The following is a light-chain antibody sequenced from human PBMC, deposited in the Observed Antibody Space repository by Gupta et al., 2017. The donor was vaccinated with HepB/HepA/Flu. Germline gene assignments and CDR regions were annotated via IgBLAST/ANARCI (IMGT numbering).Light chain of an antibody. J-gene: IGKJ1*01. V-gene: IGKV3-15*01. CDR2: GAS. Sequence: EIVMTQSPATLSVSPGERATLSCRASQSVSSNLAWYKQKPGQAPRLLIYGASTRDTGIPARFSGSGCGKEFTLTISSRQSEDFAVYYCQHHNNWPPRTFGQGTKVEIK. CDR3: QHHNNWPPRT. CDR1: QSVSSN.